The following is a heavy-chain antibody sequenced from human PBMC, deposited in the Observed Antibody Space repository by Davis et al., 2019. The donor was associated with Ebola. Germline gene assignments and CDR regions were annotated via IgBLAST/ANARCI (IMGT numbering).Heavy chain of an antibody. CDR3: ARGEPLLYRPFDY. V-gene: IGHV3-30-3*01. D-gene: IGHD3-3*01. J-gene: IGHJ4*02. CDR1: GFTFSSYW. CDR2: ISYDGSNK. Sequence: GESLKISCAASGFTFSSYWMNWVRQAPGKGLEWVAVISYDGSNKYYADSVKGRFTISRDNSKNTLYLQMNSLRAEDTAVYYCARGEPLLYRPFDYWGQGTLVTVSS.